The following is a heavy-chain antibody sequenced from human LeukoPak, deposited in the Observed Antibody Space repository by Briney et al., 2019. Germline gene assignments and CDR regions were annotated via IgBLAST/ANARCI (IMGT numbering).Heavy chain of an antibody. CDR2: IYYSGST. V-gene: IGHV4-59*01. D-gene: IGHD3-10*01. J-gene: IGHJ4*02. CDR3: ARMVRGCFDY. Sequence: PPGTLSLTCTVSGGSISSYYWSSIRQPPGKGLEWIGYIYYSGSTNYKPSLKCRVTISVDTSKNQFSLKLSSVTAADAAVYYCARMVRGCFDYWGQGTLVTVSS. CDR1: GGSISSYY.